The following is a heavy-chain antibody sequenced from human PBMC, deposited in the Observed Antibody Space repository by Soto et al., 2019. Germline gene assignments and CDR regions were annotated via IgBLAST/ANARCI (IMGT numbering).Heavy chain of an antibody. CDR1: GFTFSAYS. J-gene: IGHJ4*02. V-gene: IGHV3-48*01. CDR3: ARGPYGDYGGYFDY. D-gene: IGHD4-17*01. Sequence: EVQLVESGGGLVKPGGSLRLSCAASGFTFSAYSMNWVRQAPGKGLEWVSYISDSSSSIYYADSVKGRFTISRDNAKNSLYLQMNSLRAEYTAVYYCARGPYGDYGGYFDYWGQGTLVTVAS. CDR2: ISDSSSSI.